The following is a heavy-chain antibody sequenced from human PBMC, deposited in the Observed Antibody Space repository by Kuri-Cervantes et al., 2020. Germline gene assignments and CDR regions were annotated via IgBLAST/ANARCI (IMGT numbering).Heavy chain of an antibody. D-gene: IGHD2-21*01. Sequence: GESLKISCAASGFTFNNYALNWVRQALGKGLEWVSIITENGGRTLYAESVKGRFTISRDDSRNTLYLQMNSLRAEDTAVYYCAARRAQNSDCLDFWGLGTLVTVSS. CDR3: AARRAQNSDCLDF. J-gene: IGHJ4*02. CDR2: ITENGGRT. CDR1: GFTFNNYA. V-gene: IGHV3-23*01.